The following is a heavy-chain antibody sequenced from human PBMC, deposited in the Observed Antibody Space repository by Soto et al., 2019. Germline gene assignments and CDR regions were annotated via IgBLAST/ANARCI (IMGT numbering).Heavy chain of an antibody. Sequence: PGWSLRLSCAASGFTFSSYSMNGVRQAPGKGLEWVSSISSSSSYIYYADSVKGRFTISRDNAKNSLYLQMNSLRAEDTAVYYCARGVWDKIYYYYYYMDVWGKGTTVTVSS. CDR1: GFTFSSYS. CDR2: ISSSSSYI. J-gene: IGHJ6*03. CDR3: ARGVWDKIYYYYYYMDV. V-gene: IGHV3-21*01. D-gene: IGHD1-26*01.